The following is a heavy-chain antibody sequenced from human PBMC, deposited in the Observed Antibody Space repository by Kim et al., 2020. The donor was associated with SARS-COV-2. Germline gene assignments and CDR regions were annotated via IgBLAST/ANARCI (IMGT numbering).Heavy chain of an antibody. D-gene: IGHD5-12*01. CDR3: ASGGLRSLSFDY. Sequence: NYNPARKSRVTMTVDPSKNQFSLKLSSVTAADTAVYYCASGGLRSLSFDYWGQGTLVTVSS. J-gene: IGHJ4*02. V-gene: IGHV4-4*07.